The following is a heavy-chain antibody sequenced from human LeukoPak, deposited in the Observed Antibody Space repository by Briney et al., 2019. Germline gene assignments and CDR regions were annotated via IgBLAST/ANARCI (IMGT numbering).Heavy chain of an antibody. D-gene: IGHD5-18*01. CDR3: ARDDIGCSYDV. J-gene: IGHJ4*02. V-gene: IGHV4-34*01. CDR2: INHSGST. CDR1: GGSFSGYY. Sequence: SETLSLTCAVYGGSFSGYYWSWIRQPPGKGLEWIGEINHSGSTNYNPSLKSRVTISVDTSKNQFSLKLSSLTAADTAVYYCARDDIGCSYDVWGQGTLVTVSS.